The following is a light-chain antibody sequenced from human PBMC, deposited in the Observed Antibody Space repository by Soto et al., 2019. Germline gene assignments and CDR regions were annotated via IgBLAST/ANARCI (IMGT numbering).Light chain of an antibody. CDR1: QSVSSY. V-gene: IGKV3-11*01. CDR3: QQRYNWPIN. J-gene: IGKJ5*01. CDR2: DAS. Sequence: EIELTQSPATLSLSPGARATLSCRASQSVSSYLAWYQQKPGQAPRLLIYDASNRDTGIPARFSGRGSGTDFTLTISSLVPEDFAVDYCQQRYNWPINLGQGTLLEIK.